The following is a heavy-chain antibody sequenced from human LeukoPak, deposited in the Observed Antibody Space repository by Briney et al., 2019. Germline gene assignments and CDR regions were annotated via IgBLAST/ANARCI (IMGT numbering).Heavy chain of an antibody. J-gene: IGHJ4*02. V-gene: IGHV4-59*01. CDR3: ARGFPYSSSWYGVVTPPASYYFDY. Sequence: PSETLSLTCTVSGGSISSYYRSWIRQPPGKGLEWIGYIYYSGSTNYNPSLKSRVTISVDTSKNQFSLKLSSVTAADTAVYYCARGFPYSSSWYGVVTPPASYYFDYWGQGTLVTVSS. CDR1: GGSISSYY. CDR2: IYYSGST. D-gene: IGHD6-13*01.